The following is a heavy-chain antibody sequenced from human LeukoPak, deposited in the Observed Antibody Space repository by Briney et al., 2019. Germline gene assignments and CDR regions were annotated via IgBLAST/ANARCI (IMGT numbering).Heavy chain of an antibody. D-gene: IGHD3-3*01. CDR3: ARGPDLWSGSTG. CDR1: GGSISSYY. Sequence: PSETLSLTCTVSGGSISSYYWGWIRQPPGKGLEWIGYIYYSGSTNYNPSLKSRVTISVDTSKNQFSLKLSSVTAADTAVYYCARGPDLWSGSTGWGQGSLVTVSS. V-gene: IGHV4-59*01. CDR2: IYYSGST. J-gene: IGHJ4*02.